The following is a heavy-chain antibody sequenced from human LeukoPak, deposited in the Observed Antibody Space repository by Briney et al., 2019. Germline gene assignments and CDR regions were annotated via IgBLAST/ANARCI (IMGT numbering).Heavy chain of an antibody. Sequence: PSETLSLTCTVSGGSISSGGYYWSWIRQPPGKGLEWIGYIYHSGSTYYNPSLKSRVSISVDTSKNRFSLKLSSVTAADTAVYYCASGTYYYFDYWGQGTLVTISS. CDR1: GGSISSGGYY. J-gene: IGHJ4*02. D-gene: IGHD1-26*01. V-gene: IGHV4-30-2*01. CDR3: ASGTYYYFDY. CDR2: IYHSGST.